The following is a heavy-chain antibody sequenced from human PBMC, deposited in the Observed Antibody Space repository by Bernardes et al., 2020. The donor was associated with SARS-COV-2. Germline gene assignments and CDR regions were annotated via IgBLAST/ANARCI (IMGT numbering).Heavy chain of an antibody. V-gene: IGHV1-3*01. Sequence: ASVKVSCKASGYTFTSFAIHWVRQAPGQRLEWMGWINAGNGNTKYLQKFQGRVTITRDTSASTAYMELSSLRSEDTAVYYCARENPYYYYGMDVWGQGTTVTVSS. CDR1: GYTFTSFA. CDR3: ARENPYYYYGMDV. J-gene: IGHJ6*02. CDR2: INAGNGNT.